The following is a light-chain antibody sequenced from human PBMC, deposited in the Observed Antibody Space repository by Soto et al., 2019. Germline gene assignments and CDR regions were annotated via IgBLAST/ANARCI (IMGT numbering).Light chain of an antibody. CDR1: QSVNSY. V-gene: IGKV3-11*01. J-gene: IGKJ5*01. CDR3: QQRSNWPPIT. Sequence: EIVLTQSPATLSLSPGERATLSCRASQSVNSYLAWYQQKPGQAPRLLIYDASNRATGIPARFSGSGSGTDFTLTISSLEPEDFAVYYGQQRSNWPPITFGQGTRLEIK. CDR2: DAS.